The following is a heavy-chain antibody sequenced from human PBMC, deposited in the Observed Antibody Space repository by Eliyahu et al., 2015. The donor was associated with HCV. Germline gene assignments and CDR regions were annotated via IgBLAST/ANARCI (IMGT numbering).Heavy chain of an antibody. V-gene: IGHV4-61*02. CDR1: GDSISSGTYY. Sequence: SVSGDSISSGTYYWSWIRQAAGKRMEWIGRIYTGGRTKYNPSLKSRASVSIDKSKNQFSLRLTSVTAEDTAVYYCARDWGGEEAAIWGQGTLVTVSS. CDR2: IYTGGRT. CDR3: ARDWGGEEAAI. J-gene: IGHJ4*02. D-gene: IGHD6-25*01.